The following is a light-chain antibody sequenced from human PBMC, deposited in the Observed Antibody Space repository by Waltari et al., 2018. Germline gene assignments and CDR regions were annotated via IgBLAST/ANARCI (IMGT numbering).Light chain of an antibody. CDR2: AAS. V-gene: IGKV1-27*01. CDR3: QKYNTYPYT. CDR1: QDIGNF. Sequence: IDMTQSPSSLSASVGDRITVTCRASQDIGNFLAWYQQTPGKRPKLLIYAASTLQAGVPSRFSGSGSGTDFTLTVSNLQPEDVATYYWQKYNTYPYTFGPGTKVDI. J-gene: IGKJ3*01.